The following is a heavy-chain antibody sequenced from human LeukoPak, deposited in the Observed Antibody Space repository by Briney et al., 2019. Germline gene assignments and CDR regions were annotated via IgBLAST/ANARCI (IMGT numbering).Heavy chain of an antibody. CDR1: GYTFTDYY. Sequence: GASVKVSCNASGYTFTDYYMHWVRQAPGQGLEWMGWMDPKSGEANHAQKFQGRVIMTRDASINTAYMELSRLRSDDTAVYYCALEVYYSDNSAFDYWGQGTLVTVSS. J-gene: IGHJ4*02. CDR3: ALEVYYSDNSAFDY. CDR2: MDPKSGEA. D-gene: IGHD3-22*01. V-gene: IGHV1-2*02.